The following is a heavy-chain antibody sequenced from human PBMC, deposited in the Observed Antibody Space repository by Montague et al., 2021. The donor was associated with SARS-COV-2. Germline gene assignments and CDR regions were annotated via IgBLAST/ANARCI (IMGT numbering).Heavy chain of an antibody. CDR2: IYYSGST. J-gene: IGHJ3*02. V-gene: IGHV4-31*03. D-gene: IGHD6-19*01. CDR3: ARVHFVSSGWYPDAFDI. CDR1: GASINSGGYY. Sequence: TLSLTCTVSGASINSGGYYWSWIRQHPGKGLEWIGYIYYSGSTYYNPSLESRLTISVDTSKNQFSLKLSSVTAADTAVYYCARVHFVSSGWYPDAFDIWGQGTMVTVSS.